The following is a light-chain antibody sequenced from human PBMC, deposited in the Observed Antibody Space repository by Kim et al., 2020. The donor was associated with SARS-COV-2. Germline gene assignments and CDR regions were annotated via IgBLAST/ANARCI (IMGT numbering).Light chain of an antibody. J-gene: IGLJ3*02. CDR1: SSDVGAYDH. V-gene: IGLV2-14*03. Sequence: QSALTQPASVSGSLGQSITISCTGTSSDVGAYDHVSWYQQHPGKAPKVIIYDVSRRSSGVSNRFSASKSVNTASLTISGLQAEDEADYYCSSDTTTGTWVFGGGTQLTVL. CDR3: SSDTTTGTWV. CDR2: DVS.